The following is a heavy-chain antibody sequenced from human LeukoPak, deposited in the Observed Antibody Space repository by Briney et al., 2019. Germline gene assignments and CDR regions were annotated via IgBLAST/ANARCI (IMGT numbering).Heavy chain of an antibody. V-gene: IGHV6-1*01. CDR1: GDSVSSNSAA. CDR2: TYYRSKWYN. CDR3: ARSSTSWPTRPFDP. D-gene: IGHD2-2*01. Sequence: KPSQTLSLTCAISGDSVSSNSAAWNWIRQSPSRGLEWLGRTYYRSKWYNDYAVSVKSRITINPDTSKSQFSLQLNSVTPEDTAVYYCARSSTSWPTRPFDPWGQGTLVTVSS. J-gene: IGHJ5*02.